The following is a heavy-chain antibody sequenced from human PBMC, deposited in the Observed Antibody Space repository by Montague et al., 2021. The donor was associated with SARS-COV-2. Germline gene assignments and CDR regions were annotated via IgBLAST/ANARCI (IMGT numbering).Heavy chain of an antibody. V-gene: IGHV2-5*02. CDR1: GFSLSTVGVG. CDR3: AHSQTKYSGSDFGAFDI. Sequence: PALVKPTQTLTLTCTFSGFSLSTVGVGVGWIRQPPGKALEWLALIHWDDDDFYSPSLKSRLTITKDTSKKQVVLIMTNMDPVDTATYYCAHSQTKYSGSDFGAFDIWGQGTMVTVSS. J-gene: IGHJ3*02. CDR2: IHWDDDD. D-gene: IGHD1-26*01.